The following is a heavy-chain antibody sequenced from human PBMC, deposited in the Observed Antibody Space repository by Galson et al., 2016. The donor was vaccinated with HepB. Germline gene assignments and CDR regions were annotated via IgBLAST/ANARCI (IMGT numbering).Heavy chain of an antibody. J-gene: IGHJ3*02. Sequence: SLRLSCAASRFTFSDYAMHWVRQAPGKGLEWVAAPGQGLEWVAFISYDGSNKYYPDSVKGRFTISRDNSKNTLYLQMNSLRAEDTAVYYCARGYHILTGSTQDAFDIWGQGTMVTVSS. CDR3: ARGYHILTGSTQDAFDI. CDR1: RFTFSDYA. D-gene: IGHD3-9*01. V-gene: IGHV3-30-3*01. CDR2: ISYDGSNK.